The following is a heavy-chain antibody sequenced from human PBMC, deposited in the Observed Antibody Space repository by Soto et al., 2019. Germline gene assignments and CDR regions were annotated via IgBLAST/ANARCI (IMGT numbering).Heavy chain of an antibody. CDR1: GYTFTSYG. CDR2: ISAYNGNT. V-gene: IGHV1-18*01. D-gene: IGHD6-13*01. CDR3: ARDMASGIAAAGNWFDP. Sequence: QVQLVQSGAEVKKPGASVKVSCKASGYTFTSYGISWVRQAPGQGLEWMGWISAYNGNTNYAQKLQGRVTMTTDTSTRTAYMGVRSPRSDDTAGYYCARDMASGIAAAGNWFDPWGQGTLVTVSS. J-gene: IGHJ5*02.